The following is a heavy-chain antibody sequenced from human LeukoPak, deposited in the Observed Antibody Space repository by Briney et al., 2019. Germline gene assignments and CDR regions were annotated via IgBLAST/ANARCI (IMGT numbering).Heavy chain of an antibody. Sequence: PGRSLRLSCTASGFTFDYYTMSWFRQAPGMGLEWVGLIRSKVYGRTTEHAASVRGRFTISRDDSKSIVCLQMNSLKNEDTALYYCSREVGGSYWDYWGQGDQVTVSS. D-gene: IGHD1-26*01. CDR1: GFTFDYYT. J-gene: IGHJ4*02. V-gene: IGHV3-49*03. CDR2: IRSKVYGRTT. CDR3: SREVGGSYWDY.